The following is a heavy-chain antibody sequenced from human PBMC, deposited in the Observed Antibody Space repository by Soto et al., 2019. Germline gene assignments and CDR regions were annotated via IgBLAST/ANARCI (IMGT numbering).Heavy chain of an antibody. V-gene: IGHV3-30*18. Sequence: GGSLRLSCAASGFTFSSYGMHWVRQAPGKRLEWVAVISYDGSNKYYADSVKGRFTISRDNSKNTLYLQMNSLRAEDTAVYYCAKDGHYSSGWYYFDYWGQGTLVTVSS. CDR1: GFTFSSYG. D-gene: IGHD6-19*01. J-gene: IGHJ4*02. CDR3: AKDGHYSSGWYYFDY. CDR2: ISYDGSNK.